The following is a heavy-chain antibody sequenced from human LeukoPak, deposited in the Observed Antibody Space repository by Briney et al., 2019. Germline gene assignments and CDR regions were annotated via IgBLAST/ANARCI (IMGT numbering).Heavy chain of an antibody. CDR3: ARGQVDIVVVPASHYSYLDV. V-gene: IGHV4-59*01. CDR1: GGSISSYY. CDR2: IYYSGST. Sequence: SETLSLTCTVSGGSISSYYWSWIRQPPGKGLEWIGYIYYSGSTNYNPSLKSRVTISVDTSKNQFSLKLSSVTAADTAVYYCARGQVDIVVVPASHYSYLDVWGKGTTVTVSS. J-gene: IGHJ6*03. D-gene: IGHD2-2*03.